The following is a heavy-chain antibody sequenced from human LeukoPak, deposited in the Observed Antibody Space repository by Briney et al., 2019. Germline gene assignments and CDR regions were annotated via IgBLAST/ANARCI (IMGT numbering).Heavy chain of an antibody. D-gene: IGHD3-9*01. V-gene: IGHV4-59*01. CDR2: IYYSGNT. CDR3: ARVLPVINWFDP. J-gene: IGHJ5*02. Sequence: SETLSLTCTVSGGSISSYYWSWIRQPPGKGLEWIGYIYYSGNTNYNPSLKSRVTISVDTSKNQLSLKLSSVTTADTAVYYCARVLPVINWFDPWGQGTLVTVSS. CDR1: GGSISSYY.